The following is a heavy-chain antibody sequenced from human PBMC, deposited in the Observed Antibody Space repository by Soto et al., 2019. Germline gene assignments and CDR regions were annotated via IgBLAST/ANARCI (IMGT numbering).Heavy chain of an antibody. V-gene: IGHV4-39*01. D-gene: IGHD3-3*01. CDR1: GGSISSSSYY. Sequence: QLQLQESGPGLVKPSETLSLTCTVSGGSISSSSYYWGWIRQPPGKGLEWIGSIYYSGSTYYNQYRKSRATLTLDTSKNQFALKLSSVTAADTAVYYCARRTKIFGVVINDYWGQGTLVAVSS. CDR3: ARRTKIFGVVINDY. CDR2: IYYSGST. J-gene: IGHJ4*02.